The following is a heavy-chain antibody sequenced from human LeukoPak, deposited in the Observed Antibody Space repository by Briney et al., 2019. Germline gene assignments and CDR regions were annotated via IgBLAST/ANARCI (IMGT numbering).Heavy chain of an antibody. J-gene: IGHJ4*02. CDR2: ISSSGSTI. V-gene: IGHV3-48*03. Sequence: GGSLRLSCAASGFTFSSYEMNWVRQAPGKGLEWVSYISSSGSTIYYADFMKGRFTISRDNAKNSLYLQMNSLRAEDTAVYYCAREAKMRVGAPLYWGQGTLVTVSS. CDR3: AREAKMRVGAPLY. CDR1: GFTFSSYE. D-gene: IGHD1-26*01.